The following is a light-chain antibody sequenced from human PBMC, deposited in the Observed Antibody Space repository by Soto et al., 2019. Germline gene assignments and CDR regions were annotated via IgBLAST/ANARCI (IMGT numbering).Light chain of an antibody. CDR2: DAS. CDR1: QSINSW. CDR3: QQANSFPIT. V-gene: IGKV1-5*01. Sequence: DIQMTQSPTTLSASVGDRVTITCRASQSINSWLAWYQQKPGKAPKLLIYDASSLESGVPSRFSGSGSGTDFTLTISSLQPEDFATYYCQQANSFPITFGQGTRLEIK. J-gene: IGKJ5*01.